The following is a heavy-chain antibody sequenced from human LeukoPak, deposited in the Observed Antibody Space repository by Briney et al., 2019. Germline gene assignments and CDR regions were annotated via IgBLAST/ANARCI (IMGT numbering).Heavy chain of an antibody. CDR3: VSFSEVGALTWARTLVDN. J-gene: IGHJ4*02. D-gene: IGHD1-26*01. CDR1: GFTFSSYA. V-gene: IGHV4-59*08. Sequence: NPGGSLRLSCAASGFTFSSYAMSWVRQPPGKGLEWIGYIYYSGSTYYNPSLKSRVTISVDTSKNQCSLKLSSVTAADTAVFYCVSFSEVGALTWARTLVDNWGQGTLVTVSS. CDR2: IYYSGST.